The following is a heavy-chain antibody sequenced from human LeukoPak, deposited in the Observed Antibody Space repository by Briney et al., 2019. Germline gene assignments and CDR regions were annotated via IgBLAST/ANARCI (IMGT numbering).Heavy chain of an antibody. Sequence: GGSLRLSCTATGFTFSSYGMHWVRQAPGKGLEWVAFIRYGGSNKYYADSVKGRFTISRDSSKNTLYLQMNSLRAEDTAVYYCAREGRYCTNGVCYYYHYYMDVWGKGTTVTVSS. D-gene: IGHD2-8*01. V-gene: IGHV3-30*02. CDR2: IRYGGSNK. CDR3: AREGRYCTNGVCYYYHYYMDV. J-gene: IGHJ6*03. CDR1: GFTFSSYG.